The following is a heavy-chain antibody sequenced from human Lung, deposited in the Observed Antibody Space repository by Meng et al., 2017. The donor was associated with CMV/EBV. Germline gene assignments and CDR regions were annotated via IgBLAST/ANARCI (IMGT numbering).Heavy chain of an antibody. V-gene: IGHV1-18*01. CDR1: RETLVSHG. Sequence: PYGPKVKKPGDPVRVSCKVSRETLVSHGICLFRLGPGQGLEGMGWLGNYVDTYPAQSFQGRVTMTTDTHPNTAFMELQSLTAEVTSVYYSSRATPGRSYCDYWGQGTLVTVSS. CDR3: SRATPGRSYCDY. CDR2: LGNYVDT. D-gene: IGHD2-15*01. J-gene: IGHJ4*02.